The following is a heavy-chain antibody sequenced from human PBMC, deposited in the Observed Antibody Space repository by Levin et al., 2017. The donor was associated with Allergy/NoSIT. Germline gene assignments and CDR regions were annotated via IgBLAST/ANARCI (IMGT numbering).Heavy chain of an antibody. CDR1: EFIFRSYD. CDR2: ISVSTAAT. Sequence: GGSLRLSCAVSEFIFRSYDMSWVRQAPVKGLEWVSVISVSTAATYYADSVKDRFTISRDSSTNTLYLQMKGLRAEDTALYYCASGGGSDDSWGQGALVTVSS. CDR3: ASGGGSDDS. J-gene: IGHJ4*02. V-gene: IGHV3-23*01. D-gene: IGHD3-10*01.